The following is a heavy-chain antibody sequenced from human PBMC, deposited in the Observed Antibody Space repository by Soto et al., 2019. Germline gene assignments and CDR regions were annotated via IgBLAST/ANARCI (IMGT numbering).Heavy chain of an antibody. V-gene: IGHV4-30-4*01. CDR1: GGSISSGDYY. J-gene: IGHJ4*02. CDR2: IYYSGST. Sequence: QVQLQESGPGLVKPSQTLSLTCTVSGGSISSGDYYWSWIRQPPGKGLEWIGYIYYSGSTYYNPSLKSRVTISVDTSKNQFSLKLSSVTAADTAVYYCAREGYYGSGSYYPFEAYWGQGTLVTVSS. D-gene: IGHD3-10*01. CDR3: AREGYYGSGSYYPFEAY.